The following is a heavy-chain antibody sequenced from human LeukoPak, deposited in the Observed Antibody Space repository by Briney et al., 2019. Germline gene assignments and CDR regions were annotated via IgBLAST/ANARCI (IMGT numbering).Heavy chain of an antibody. D-gene: IGHD3-22*01. CDR1: GFTFSSYA. Sequence: GGSLRLSCAASGFTFSSYAMHWVRQAPGKGLEWVAVISYDGSNKYYADSVKGRFTISRDNSKNTLYLQMNSLRAEDTAVYYCARDLGSGYYSVTPDYWGQRTLVSVSS. V-gene: IGHV3-30-3*01. CDR3: ARDLGSGYYSVTPDY. J-gene: IGHJ4*02. CDR2: ISYDGSNK.